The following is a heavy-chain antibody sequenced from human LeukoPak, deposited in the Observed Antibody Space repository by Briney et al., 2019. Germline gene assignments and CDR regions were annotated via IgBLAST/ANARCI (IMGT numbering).Heavy chain of an antibody. D-gene: IGHD6-19*01. Sequence: ASETLSLTCTVSGGSISSSSYYWGWIRQPPGKGLEWIGSIYYSGSTYYNPSLKSRVTISVDTSKNQFSLKLSSVTAADTAVYYCARRRYSSGWYWADHKKYNWFDPWGQGTLVTVSS. CDR3: ARRRYSSGWYWADHKKYNWFDP. CDR1: GGSISSSSYY. V-gene: IGHV4-39*07. CDR2: IYYSGST. J-gene: IGHJ5*02.